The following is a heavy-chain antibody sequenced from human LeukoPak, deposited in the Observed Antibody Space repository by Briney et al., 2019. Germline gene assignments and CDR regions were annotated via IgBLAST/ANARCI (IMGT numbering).Heavy chain of an antibody. D-gene: IGHD6-13*01. V-gene: IGHV1-8*01. CDR1: GYTFTSYD. CDR2: MNPNSGNT. CDR3: ARGPEYSSSWFGRFNYYYYMDV. Sequence: ASVKVSRKASGYTFTSYDINWVRQATGQGLEWMGWMNPNSGNTGYAQKFQGRVTMTRNTSVSTTYMELSSLRSEDTAVYYCARGPEYSSSWFGRFNYYYYMDVWGKATTVTVSS. J-gene: IGHJ6*03.